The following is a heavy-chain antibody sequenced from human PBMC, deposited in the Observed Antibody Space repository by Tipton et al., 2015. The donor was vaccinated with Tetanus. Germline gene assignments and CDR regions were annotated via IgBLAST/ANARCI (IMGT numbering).Heavy chain of an antibody. CDR2: ISHSGTT. CDR1: GGSISSDAHY. Sequence: TLSLTCTVSGGSISSDAHYWSWIRQAPGKGLEWLGYISHSGTTNYNPSLMSRGTLSLDTARGQFSLKLTSVTAADAAVYFCARDRRDFAYDSRGFYSPLYYFDNWGQGVRVTVSS. V-gene: IGHV4-30-4*01. J-gene: IGHJ4*02. CDR3: ARDRRDFAYDSRGFYSPLYYFDN. D-gene: IGHD3-22*01.